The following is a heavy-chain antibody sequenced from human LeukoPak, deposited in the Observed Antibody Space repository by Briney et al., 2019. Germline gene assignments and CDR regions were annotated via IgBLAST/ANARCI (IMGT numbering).Heavy chain of an antibody. V-gene: IGHV4-61*02. D-gene: IGHD1-26*01. J-gene: IGHJ5*02. CDR3: ARQWRELLGCWFDP. CDR1: GGSITFGNYY. Sequence: SQTLSLTCTVSGGSITFGNYYWTWIRQPAGKGLEWIGRIYNTGLTDDNPSLKSRVTISLDRSTNQFSLKLTSATAADTAIYYCARQWRELLGCWFDPWGQGTLVTVSS. CDR2: IYNTGLT.